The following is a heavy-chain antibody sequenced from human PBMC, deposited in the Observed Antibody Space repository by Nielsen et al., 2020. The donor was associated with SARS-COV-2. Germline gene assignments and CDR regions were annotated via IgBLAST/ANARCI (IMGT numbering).Heavy chain of an antibody. CDR3: ARDLTGTTSASPDYYYGMDV. J-gene: IGHJ6*02. CDR2: INPSGGST. D-gene: IGHD1-20*01. Sequence: WVRQAPGQGLEWMGIINPSGGSTSCAQKFQGRVTMTRDTSTSTVYMELSSLRSEDTAVYYCARDLTGTTSASPDYYYGMDVWGQETTVTVSS. V-gene: IGHV1-46*01.